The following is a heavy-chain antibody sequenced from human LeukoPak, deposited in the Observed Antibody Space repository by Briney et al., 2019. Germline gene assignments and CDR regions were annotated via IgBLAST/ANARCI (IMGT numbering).Heavy chain of an antibody. CDR3: ARSLCSTSCY. CDR1: GFTFSSYG. CDR2: IWYGGSNK. Sequence: GRSLRLSCAASGFTFSSYGMHWVRQAPGKGLEWVAVIWYGGSNKYYADSVKGRFTISRDNSKNTLYLQMNSLRAEDTAVYYCARSLCSTSCYWGQGTLVTVSS. J-gene: IGHJ4*02. D-gene: IGHD2-2*01. V-gene: IGHV3-33*08.